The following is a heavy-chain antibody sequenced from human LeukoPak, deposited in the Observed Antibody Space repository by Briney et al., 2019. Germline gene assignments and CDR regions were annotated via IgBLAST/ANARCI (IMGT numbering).Heavy chain of an antibody. CDR3: ARGPYYYDSSGYYYHFDY. CDR1: GYTLTGYY. J-gene: IGHJ4*02. Sequence: ASVKVSCKASGYTLTGYYMHWVRQAPGQGLEWMGIINPSGGSTSYAQKFQGRVTMTRDTSTSTVYMELSSLRSEDTAVYYCARGPYYYDSSGYYYHFDYWGQGTLVTVSS. D-gene: IGHD3-22*01. CDR2: INPSGGST. V-gene: IGHV1-46*01.